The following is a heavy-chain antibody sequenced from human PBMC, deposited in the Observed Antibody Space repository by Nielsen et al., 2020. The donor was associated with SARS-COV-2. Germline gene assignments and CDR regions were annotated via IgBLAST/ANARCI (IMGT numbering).Heavy chain of an antibody. J-gene: IGHJ4*02. CDR1: GFTFSSYS. CDR3: ARDDTAMVSYYFDY. V-gene: IGHV3-21*01. CDR2: ISSSSSYI. Sequence: GESLKISCAASGFTFSSYSMNWVRQAPGKGLEWVSSISSSSSYIYYADSVKGRFTISRDNAKNSLYLQMNSLRAEDTAVYYCARDDTAMVSYYFDYWGQGTLVTVPS. D-gene: IGHD5-18*01.